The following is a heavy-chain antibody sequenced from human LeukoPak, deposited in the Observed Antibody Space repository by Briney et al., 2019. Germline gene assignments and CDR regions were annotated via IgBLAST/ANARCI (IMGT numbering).Heavy chain of an antibody. V-gene: IGHV3-23*01. CDR1: GFTFSNYA. J-gene: IGHJ4*02. Sequence: PGGSLRLSCAASGFTFSNYAMSWVRQAPGKGLEWVSGISGSGDSTYYADSVKGRFTISRDISKNTLYLQMSSLRAEDTAVYFCAKGQSSSWYAFDFWGQGTLVTVSS. CDR3: AKGQSSSWYAFDF. CDR2: ISGSGDST. D-gene: IGHD6-13*01.